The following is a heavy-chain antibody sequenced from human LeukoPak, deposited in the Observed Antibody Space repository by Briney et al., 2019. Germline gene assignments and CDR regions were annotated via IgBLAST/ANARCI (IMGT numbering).Heavy chain of an antibody. D-gene: IGHD6-13*01. CDR2: IFTSGST. CDR1: GGSISSYY. Sequence: PSETLSLTCTVSGGSISSYYWSWIRQPAGKGLEWIGRIFTSGSTNYNPSLKSRVTTSVDTSKNQFSLKLSSVTAADTAVYYCGREIGPQQLVPRFDYWGQGTLVTVSS. J-gene: IGHJ4*02. CDR3: GREIGPQQLVPRFDY. V-gene: IGHV4-4*07.